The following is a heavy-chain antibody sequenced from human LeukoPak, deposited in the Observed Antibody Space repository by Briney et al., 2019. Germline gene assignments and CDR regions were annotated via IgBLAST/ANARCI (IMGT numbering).Heavy chain of an antibody. CDR3: TRDPWGVIRGVINSPYYYYGMDV. CDR1: GFTFGDYA. V-gene: IGHV3-49*03. CDR2: IRSKAYGGTT. J-gene: IGHJ6*02. D-gene: IGHD3-10*01. Sequence: GGSLRLSCTASGFTFGDYAMSWFRQAPGEGLEWVGFIRSKAYGGTTEYAASVKGRFTISRDDSKSIAYLQMNSLKTEDTAVYYCTRDPWGVIRGVINSPYYYYGMDVWGQGTTVTVSS.